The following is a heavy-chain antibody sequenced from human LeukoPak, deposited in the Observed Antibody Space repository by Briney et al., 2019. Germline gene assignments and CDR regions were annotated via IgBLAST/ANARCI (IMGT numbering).Heavy chain of an antibody. CDR2: INPNSGGT. V-gene: IGHV1-2*02. D-gene: IGHD1-26*01. CDR3: ARDSSGSYWGFDY. J-gene: IGHJ4*02. CDR1: GYTFTSYG. Sequence: GASVKVSCKASGYTFTSYGISWVRQAPGQGLEWMGWINPNSGGTNYAQKFQGRVTMTRDTSISTAYMELSRLRSDDTAVYYCARDSSGSYWGFDYWGQGTLVTVSS.